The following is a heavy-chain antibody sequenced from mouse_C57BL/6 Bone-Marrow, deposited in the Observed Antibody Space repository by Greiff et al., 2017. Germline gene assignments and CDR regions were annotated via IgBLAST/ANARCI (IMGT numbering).Heavy chain of an antibody. V-gene: IGHV1-55*01. CDR1: GYTFTSYW. CDR2: IYPGSGST. CDR3: ERTCYGNYWYCDV. Sequence: VQLQQPGAELVKPGASVKMSCKASGYTFTSYWITWVKQRPGQGLEWIGDIYPGSGSTNYNEKFKSKATLTVDTSSSAAYMQLSSLTSEDAAVYFCERTCYGNYWYCDVWGRGTTVTVSA. J-gene: IGHJ1*03. D-gene: IGHD2-1*01.